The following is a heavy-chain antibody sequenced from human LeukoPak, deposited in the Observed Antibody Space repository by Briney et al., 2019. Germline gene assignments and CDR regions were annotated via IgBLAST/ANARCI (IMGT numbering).Heavy chain of an antibody. D-gene: IGHD1-14*01. CDR3: ARDAPTGRTKFEH. CDR2: INRDGSST. Sequence: GGSLRLSCAASGFTFSNYWMNWVRLAPGKGLVWVSRINRDGSSTNYADSVKGRFTISRDNAKNTLYLQMNSLRAEDTAVYYCARDAPTGRTKFEHWGQGTLVTVSS. J-gene: IGHJ1*01. V-gene: IGHV3-74*01. CDR1: GFTFSNYW.